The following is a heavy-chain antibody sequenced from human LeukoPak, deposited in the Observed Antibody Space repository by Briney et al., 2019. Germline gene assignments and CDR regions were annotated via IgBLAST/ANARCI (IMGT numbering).Heavy chain of an antibody. Sequence: GGSLRLSCAASGFTFSSYAMHWVRQAPGKGLEWVAVISYDGSNKYYADSVKGRLTISRDNSKNTLYLQMNSLRAEDTAVYYCAKRYSGSSGLYNFDYWGQGTLVTVSS. V-gene: IGHV3-30-3*01. J-gene: IGHJ4*02. CDR1: GFTFSSYA. CDR3: AKRYSGSSGLYNFDY. CDR2: ISYDGSNK. D-gene: IGHD1-26*01.